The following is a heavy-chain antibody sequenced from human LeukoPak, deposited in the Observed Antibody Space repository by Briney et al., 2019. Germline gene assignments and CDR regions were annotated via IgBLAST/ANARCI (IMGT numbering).Heavy chain of an antibody. Sequence: SETLSLTCTVSGGSISSGDYYWSWIRQPPGKGLEWIGYIYYSGSTYYNPSLKSRVTISVDTSKNQFSLKLSSVTAADTAVYYCARDRGWLQYYFDYWGQGTLDTVSS. CDR2: IYYSGST. CDR1: GGSISSGDYY. J-gene: IGHJ4*02. D-gene: IGHD5-24*01. CDR3: ARDRGWLQYYFDY. V-gene: IGHV4-30-4*08.